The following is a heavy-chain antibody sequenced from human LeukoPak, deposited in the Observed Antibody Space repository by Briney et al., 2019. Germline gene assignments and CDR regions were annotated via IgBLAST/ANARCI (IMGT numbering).Heavy chain of an antibody. CDR2: ICNSVNN. D-gene: IGHD6-13*01. J-gene: IGHJ5*02. V-gene: IGHV4-31*03. CDR1: GDSITSGGHH. CDR3: ARNKRAQQLMHDSSFDP. Sequence: SETLSLTCTVSGDSITSGGHHWSWIRQRPGKGREWIAYICNSVNNYYNPSLRSRVTLSAERSKNQLPLTVNSVTAADTAVYYCARNKRAQQLMHDSSFDPWGQGTLVTVSS.